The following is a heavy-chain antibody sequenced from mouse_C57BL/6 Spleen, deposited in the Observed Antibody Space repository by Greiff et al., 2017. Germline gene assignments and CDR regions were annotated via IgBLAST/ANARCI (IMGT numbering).Heavy chain of an antibody. Sequence: QVQLQQPGTELVKPGASVKLSCKASGYTFTSYWMHWVKQRPGQGLEWIGNINPSNGGTNYNEKFKSKATLTVDKSSSTAYMQRSSLTSEDSAVYYCARSGPLRSYYFDYWGQGTTLTVSS. CDR3: ARSGPLRSYYFDY. V-gene: IGHV1-53*01. CDR1: GYTFTSYW. CDR2: INPSNGGT. J-gene: IGHJ2*01. D-gene: IGHD3-1*01.